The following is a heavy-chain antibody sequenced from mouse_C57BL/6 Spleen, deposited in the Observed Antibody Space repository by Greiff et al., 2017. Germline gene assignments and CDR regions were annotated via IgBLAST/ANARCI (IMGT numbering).Heavy chain of an antibody. V-gene: IGHV5-17*01. D-gene: IGHD2-1*01. CDR3: ARRETYVNYGYYFDY. CDR2: ISSGSSTI. CDR1: GFTFSDYG. Sequence: EVKLMESGGGLVKPGGSLKLSCAASGFTFSDYGMHWVRQAPEKGLEWVAYISSGSSTIYYADTVKGRFPISRDNAKNTLFLQMTSLRSEDTAMYYCARRETYVNYGYYFDYWGQGTTLTVSS. J-gene: IGHJ2*01.